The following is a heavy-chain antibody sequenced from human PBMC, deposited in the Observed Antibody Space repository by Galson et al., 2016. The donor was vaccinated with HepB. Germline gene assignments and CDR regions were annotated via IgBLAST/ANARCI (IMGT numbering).Heavy chain of an antibody. CDR3: IRCITRSYYDGSRFYGDY. CDR2: SRNKANAYST. D-gene: IGHD3-22*01. J-gene: IGHJ4*02. V-gene: IGHV3-72*01. CDR1: GFTFGDHY. Sequence: SLRLSCAASGFTFGDHYMDWVRQAPGKGLEWVARSRNKANAYSTEYAASVKGRFTISRDDSKNSLYLQMNSLKTEDTAVYYCIRCITRSYYDGSRFYGDYWGQGTLVTVSS.